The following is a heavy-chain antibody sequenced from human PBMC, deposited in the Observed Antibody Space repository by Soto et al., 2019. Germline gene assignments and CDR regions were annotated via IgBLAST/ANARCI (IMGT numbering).Heavy chain of an antibody. CDR3: ARILCSSTSCYTFDY. J-gene: IGHJ4*02. D-gene: IGHD2-2*02. Sequence: GGSLRLSCAASGFTFSSYWMSWVRQAPGKGLEWVANMRQDGSEKYYVDSVKGRFTISRDNAKNSLYLQMNSLRAEDTAVYYCARILCSSTSCYTFDYWGQGTLVTVS. CDR2: MRQDGSEK. V-gene: IGHV3-7*03. CDR1: GFTFSSYW.